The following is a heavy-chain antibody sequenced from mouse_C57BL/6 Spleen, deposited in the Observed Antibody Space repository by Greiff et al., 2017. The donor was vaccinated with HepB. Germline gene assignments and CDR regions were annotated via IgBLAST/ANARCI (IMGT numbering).Heavy chain of an antibody. CDR2: INYDGSST. CDR1: GFTFSDYY. CDR3: ARDCYYGSSLCAMDY. Sequence: EVQRVESEGGLVQPGSSMKLSRTASGFTFSDYYMAWVRQVPEKGLEWVANINYDGSSTYYLDSLKSRFIISRDNAKNILYLQMSSLKSEDTATYYCARDCYYGSSLCAMDYWGQGTSVTVSS. V-gene: IGHV5-16*01. J-gene: IGHJ4*01. D-gene: IGHD1-1*01.